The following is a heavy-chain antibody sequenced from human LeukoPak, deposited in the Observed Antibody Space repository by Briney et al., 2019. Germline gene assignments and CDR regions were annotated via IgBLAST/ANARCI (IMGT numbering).Heavy chain of an antibody. D-gene: IGHD6-13*01. CDR3: ARSVDVWQQLVGWFDP. J-gene: IGHJ5*02. CDR1: GYSFTSYW. Sequence: GESLKISCKGSGYSFTSYWIGWVRQMPGKGLEWMGIIYPGDSDTRYSPSFQGQVTISADKSISTAYLQWSSLKASDTAMYYCARSVDVWQQLVGWFDPWGQGTLVTVSS. V-gene: IGHV5-51*01. CDR2: IYPGDSDT.